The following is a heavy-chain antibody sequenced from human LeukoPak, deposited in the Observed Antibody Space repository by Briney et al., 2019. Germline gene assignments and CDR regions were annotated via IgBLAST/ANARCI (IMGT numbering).Heavy chain of an antibody. V-gene: IGHV4-39*07. CDR2: IYYSGST. CDR3: ARDSGTKLYYYYGMDV. D-gene: IGHD1-1*01. CDR1: GGSISSSSYY. J-gene: IGHJ6*02. Sequence: SETLSLTCTVSGGSISSSSYYWGWIRQPPGKGLEWIGSIYYSGSTYYNPSLKSRVTISVDTSKNQFSLKLSSVTAADTAVYYCARDSGTKLYYYYGMDVWGQGTTVTVSS.